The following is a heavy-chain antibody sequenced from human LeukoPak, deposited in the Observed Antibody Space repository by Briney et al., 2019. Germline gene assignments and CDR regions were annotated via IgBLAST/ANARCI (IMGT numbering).Heavy chain of an antibody. CDR3: ARDPYDGYRYFDY. CDR1: GFSFSDYY. J-gene: IGHJ4*02. D-gene: IGHD5-24*01. V-gene: IGHV3-11*01. Sequence: PGGSLRLSCAASGFSFSDYYMSWIRQAPGKGLEGVSYVSSSGNTIYYADSLKGRFTISRDNANNSLHLQMNSLRAEDTAVYYCARDPYDGYRYFDYWGQGTLVTVSS. CDR2: VSSSGNTI.